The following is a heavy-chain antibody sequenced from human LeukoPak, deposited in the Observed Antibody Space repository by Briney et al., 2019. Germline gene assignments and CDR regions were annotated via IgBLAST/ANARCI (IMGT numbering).Heavy chain of an antibody. CDR1: GGSISSGGYY. J-gene: IGHJ3*02. V-gene: IGHV4-31*03. CDR3: ARHYRLEAFDI. D-gene: IGHD3-16*02. CDR2: IYYSGST. Sequence: SETLSLTCTVSGGSISSGGYYWSWIRQHPGKGLEWIGYIYYSGSTYYNPSLKSRVTISVDTSKNQFSLKLSSVTAADTAVYYCARHYRLEAFDIWGQGTMVTVSS.